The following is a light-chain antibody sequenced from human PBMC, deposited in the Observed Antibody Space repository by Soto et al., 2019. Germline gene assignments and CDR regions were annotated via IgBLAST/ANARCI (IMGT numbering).Light chain of an antibody. J-gene: IGLJ2*01. CDR3: SSYTSSSTLV. CDR2: EVS. V-gene: IGLV2-14*01. CDR1: SSDVGGWPH. Sequence: QSALTQPASVSASPGQSITISCAGTSSDVGGWPHVSWYQQHPGKAPKLVIYEVSNRPSGVSSRFSGSKSGSTASLTISGLQAEDEADYYRSSYTSSSTLVFGGGTKLTVL.